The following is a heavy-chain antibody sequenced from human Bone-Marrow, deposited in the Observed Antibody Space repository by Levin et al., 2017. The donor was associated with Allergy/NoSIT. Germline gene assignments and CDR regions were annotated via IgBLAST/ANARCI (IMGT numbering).Heavy chain of an antibody. CDR2: INSSSGTI. J-gene: IGHJ4*02. V-gene: IGHV3-48*01. CDR1: GCTVSRES. Sequence: GGSLRLSCATSGCTVSRESRNWVRQAPGKGLEWVSYINSSSGTIYYADSVKGRFTISRDNAKKSLYLQMSSLRVEDTAVYYCVRGLPDYWGQGTLVTVSS. CDR3: VRGLPDY.